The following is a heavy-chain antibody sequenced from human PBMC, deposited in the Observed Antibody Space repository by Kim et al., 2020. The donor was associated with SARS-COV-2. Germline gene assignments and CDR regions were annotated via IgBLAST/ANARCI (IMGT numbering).Heavy chain of an antibody. J-gene: IGHJ4*02. Sequence: SETLYLTCTVSGGSISSSSYYWGWIRQAPGKGREWIGSNYYSGSTYYNPSLKSRVTISEDTSKNQFSLKLSSVTAADTVVYYCAREVGPTADFDYWGQG. D-gene: IGHD1-26*01. CDR3: AREVGPTADFDY. V-gene: IGHV4-39*07. CDR2: NYYSGST. CDR1: GGSISSSSYY.